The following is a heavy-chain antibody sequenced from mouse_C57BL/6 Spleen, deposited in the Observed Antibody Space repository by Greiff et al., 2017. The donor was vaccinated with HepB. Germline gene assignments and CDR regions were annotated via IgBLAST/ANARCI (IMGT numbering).Heavy chain of an antibody. CDR2: INPNNGGT. CDR3: AINDYDGCFAY. J-gene: IGHJ3*01. Sequence: VQLQQSGPELVKPGASVKIPCKASGYTFTDYNMDWVKQSHGKSLEWIGDINPNNGGTIYNQKFKGKATLTVYTSSSTAYIELRSLTSEDTAVYYCAINDYDGCFAYWGQGTLVTVSA. V-gene: IGHV1-18*01. CDR1: GYTFTDYN. D-gene: IGHD2-4*01.